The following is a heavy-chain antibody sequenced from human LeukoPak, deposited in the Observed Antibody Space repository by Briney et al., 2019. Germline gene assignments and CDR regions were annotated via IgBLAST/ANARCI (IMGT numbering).Heavy chain of an antibody. CDR1: GYTFTAFS. CDR2: INPNSGDT. D-gene: IGHD1-26*01. Sequence: ASVTVSCKASGYTFTAFSLHWVRQAPGQGLEWMAWINPNSGDTNYAQKFQDRVTLTRDTSITTAYMELRNLRSDDTAVYYCARVKGASDYWGEGALVTASS. J-gene: IGHJ4*02. CDR3: ARVKGASDY. V-gene: IGHV1-2*02.